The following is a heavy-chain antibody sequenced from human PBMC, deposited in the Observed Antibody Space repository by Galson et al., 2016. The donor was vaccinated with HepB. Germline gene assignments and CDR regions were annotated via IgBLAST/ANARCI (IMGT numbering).Heavy chain of an antibody. CDR1: GVSISSGGYY. Sequence: TLSLTCTVSGVSISSGGYYWSYIRQHPEKGLEWIEYTYYSGSTYYNPSLQRRVTMSVDTSSNQFSLKLRSVTAADTAVYYCARGVEKDYYGSGSPFFDFWGQGTLATVSS. D-gene: IGHD3-10*01. CDR3: ARGVEKDYYGSGSPFFDF. V-gene: IGHV4-31*03. CDR2: TYYSGST. J-gene: IGHJ4*02.